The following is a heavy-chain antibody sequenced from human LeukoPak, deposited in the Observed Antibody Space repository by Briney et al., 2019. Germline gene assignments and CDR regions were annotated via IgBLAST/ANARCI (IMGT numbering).Heavy chain of an antibody. CDR1: GFMFNDYS. Sequence: GGSLRLSCVGSGFMFNDYSLNWVRQAPGKGPEWVSYISSRSSTIYYADSVKGRFTISRDNAKNSLYLQMNSLRAEDTVVYYCTRETAFDFWGQGTVVTVSS. CDR3: TRETAFDF. CDR2: ISSRSSTI. V-gene: IGHV3-48*04. J-gene: IGHJ3*01.